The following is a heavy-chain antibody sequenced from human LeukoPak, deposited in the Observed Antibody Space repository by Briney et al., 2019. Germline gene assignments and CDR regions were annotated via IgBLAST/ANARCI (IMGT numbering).Heavy chain of an antibody. V-gene: IGHV4-34*01. Sequence: PSETLSLTCAVYGGSFSGYYWSWIRQPPGKGLEWIGEINHSGSTNYNPSLKSRVTISVDTSKNQFSLKLSSVTAADTAVYFCARSPGDGYNSPGAFDYWGQGTLVTVSS. D-gene: IGHD5-24*01. CDR3: ARSPGDGYNSPGAFDY. J-gene: IGHJ4*02. CDR1: GGSFSGYY. CDR2: INHSGST.